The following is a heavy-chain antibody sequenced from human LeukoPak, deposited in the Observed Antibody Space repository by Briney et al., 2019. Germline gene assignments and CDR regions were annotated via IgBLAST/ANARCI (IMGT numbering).Heavy chain of an antibody. Sequence: QPGGSLRPSCAASGFTFSSYWMHWVRQAPGKGLVWVSRINSDGSSTSYADSVKGRFTISRDNAKNTLYLQMNSLRAEDTAVYYCARGSLWQQLAHFDYWGQGTLVTVSS. J-gene: IGHJ4*02. CDR1: GFTFSSYW. CDR2: INSDGSST. D-gene: IGHD6-13*01. V-gene: IGHV3-74*01. CDR3: ARGSLWQQLAHFDY.